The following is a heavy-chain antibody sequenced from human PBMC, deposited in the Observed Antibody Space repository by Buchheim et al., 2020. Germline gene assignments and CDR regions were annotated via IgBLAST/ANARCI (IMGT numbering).Heavy chain of an antibody. Sequence: QVQLQESGPGLVKPSQTLSLTCTVSGGSISSGGYYWSWIRQHPGKGLEWIGYIYYSGSTYYNPSLKSRVTISVDTSKNQFSLKLSSVTAADTAVYYCASGSPSPLLWFGELLGVGFDYWGQGTL. J-gene: IGHJ4*02. D-gene: IGHD3-10*01. V-gene: IGHV4-31*03. CDR3: ASGSPSPLLWFGELLGVGFDY. CDR2: IYYSGST. CDR1: GGSISSGGYY.